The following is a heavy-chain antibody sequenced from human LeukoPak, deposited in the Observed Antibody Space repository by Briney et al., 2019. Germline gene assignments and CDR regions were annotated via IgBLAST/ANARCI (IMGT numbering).Heavy chain of an antibody. CDR3: AIQMTMIVVVPYFDY. Sequence: GGSLRLSCEASGFTFNDYYMAWIRQAPGKGLEWVSFISSNGATKYYAESVKGRFTVSRGNAKNSLYLYMNSLSDGDTAVYYCAIQMTMIVVVPYFDYWGQGTLVTVSS. D-gene: IGHD3-22*01. V-gene: IGHV3-11*04. CDR2: ISSNGATK. CDR1: GFTFNDYY. J-gene: IGHJ4*02.